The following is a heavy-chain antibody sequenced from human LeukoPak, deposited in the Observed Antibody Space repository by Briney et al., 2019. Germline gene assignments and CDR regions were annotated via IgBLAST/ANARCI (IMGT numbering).Heavy chain of an antibody. J-gene: IGHJ6*02. D-gene: IGHD3-22*01. CDR2: TYYRSKWYN. V-gene: IGHV6-1*01. CDR1: GDSVSSNSAA. CDR3: ARGGLTYYYDSSGYYYYYYGMDV. Sequence: SQTLSLTCAISGDSVSSNSAAWNWIRQSPSRGLEWLGRTYYRSKWYNDYAVSVKSRITINPDTSKNQFSLQLNSVTPEDTAVYYCARGGLTYYYDSSGYYYYYYGMDVWGQGTTVTVSS.